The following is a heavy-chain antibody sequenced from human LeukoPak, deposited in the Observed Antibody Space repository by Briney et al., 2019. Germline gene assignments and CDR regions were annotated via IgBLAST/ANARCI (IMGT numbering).Heavy chain of an antibody. V-gene: IGHV3-23*01. CDR1: GFTFSSYA. D-gene: IGHD1-26*01. CDR2: ISGSGGST. J-gene: IGHJ6*03. Sequence: GGSLRLSCAASGFTFSSYAMSWVRQAPGKGLEWVSAISGSGGSTYYADSVKGRFTISRDNSKNTLYLQMNSLRAEDTAVYYCAKDKMELDSGYYYYYMDVWAKGPRSPSP. CDR3: AKDKMELDSGYYYYYMDV.